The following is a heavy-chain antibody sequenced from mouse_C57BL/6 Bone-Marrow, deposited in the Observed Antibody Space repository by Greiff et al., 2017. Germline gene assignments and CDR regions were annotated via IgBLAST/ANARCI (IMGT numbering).Heavy chain of an antibody. Sequence: VQLQQSGAELARPGASVKLSCKASGYTFTSYGISWVKQRTGQGLEWIGEFYPRSGNTYYNEKFKGKATLTAEKSSSTAYMGLRSLTSEDSAVYFCARSGYYAMDYWGQGTSVTVSS. CDR2: FYPRSGNT. D-gene: IGHD3-2*02. V-gene: IGHV1-81*01. CDR1: GYTFTSYG. J-gene: IGHJ4*01. CDR3: ARSGYYAMDY.